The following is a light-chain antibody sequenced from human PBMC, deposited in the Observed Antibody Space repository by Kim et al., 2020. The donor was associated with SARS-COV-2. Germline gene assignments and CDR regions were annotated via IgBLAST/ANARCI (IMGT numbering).Light chain of an antibody. CDR2: GAS. J-gene: IGKJ4*01. CDR3: QQYGSSPLT. CDR1: QSVSSSY. Sequence: SPGERAALSCRASQSVSSSYLAWYQQKPGQAPRLLIYGASSRATGIPDRFSGSGSGTDFTLTISRLEPEDFAVYYCQQYGSSPLTFGGGSKVDIK. V-gene: IGKV3-20*01.